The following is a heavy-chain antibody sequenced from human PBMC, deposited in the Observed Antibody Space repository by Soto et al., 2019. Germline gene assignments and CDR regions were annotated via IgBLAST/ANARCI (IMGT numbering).Heavy chain of an antibody. V-gene: IGHV3-33*01. J-gene: IGHJ6*02. CDR1: GFTFSSYG. Sequence: SLRLSCAASGFTFSSYGMHWVRQAPGKGLEWVAVIWYDGSNKYYADSVKGRFTISRDNSKNTLYLQMNSLRAEDTAVYYCARGQVATAYYYGMDVWGQGTTVTVSS. D-gene: IGHD5-12*01. CDR3: ARGQVATAYYYGMDV. CDR2: IWYDGSNK.